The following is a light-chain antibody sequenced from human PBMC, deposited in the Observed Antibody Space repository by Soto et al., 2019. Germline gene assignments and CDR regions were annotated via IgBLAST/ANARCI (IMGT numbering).Light chain of an antibody. CDR1: QSVSSSY. Sequence: IVLTPSPGTLSLSPTERATLSCRASQSVSSSYLAWYQQKPGQAPRFLIYGASSRATGIPDRFSGSGSGTDFTLTISRLEPEDFAVYYCHQYGSSPRTFGQGTKVDIK. CDR2: GAS. J-gene: IGKJ1*01. V-gene: IGKV3-20*01. CDR3: HQYGSSPRT.